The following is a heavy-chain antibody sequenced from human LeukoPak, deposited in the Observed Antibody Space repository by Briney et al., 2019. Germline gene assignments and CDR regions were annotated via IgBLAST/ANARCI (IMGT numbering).Heavy chain of an antibody. V-gene: IGHV4-39*07. CDR2: IHHRGTT. CDR3: ARVTYIGYQHFDY. CDR1: GGSISTNTYY. J-gene: IGHJ4*02. D-gene: IGHD4-23*01. Sequence: PSETLSLTCIVSGGSISTNTYYWGWIRLPPGKALEWIGEIHHRGTTYYNPSLRSGVTISVDTSKNQFSLRLTSVTAADTAVYYCARVTYIGYQHFDYWGQGNLVTVS.